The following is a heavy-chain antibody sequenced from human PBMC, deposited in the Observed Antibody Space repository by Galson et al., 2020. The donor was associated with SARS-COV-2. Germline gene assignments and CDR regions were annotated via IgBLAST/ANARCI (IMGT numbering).Heavy chain of an antibody. J-gene: IGHJ5*02. CDR3: ARLTYCYGWFDP. V-gene: IGHV4-4*02. CDR2: IYHSGST. CDR1: GGSISSSNW. Sequence: SETLSLTCAVYGGSISSSNWWSWVRQHPGKGLEWSGEIYHSGSTNYNPSLKSRVTISVDKSKNQFSLKLSSVTAAETAVYYCARLTYCYGWFDPWGQGTLVTVSS. D-gene: IGHD3-10*01.